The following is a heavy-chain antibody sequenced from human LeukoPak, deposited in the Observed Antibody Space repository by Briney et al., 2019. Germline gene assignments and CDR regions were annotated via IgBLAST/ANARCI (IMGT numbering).Heavy chain of an antibody. CDR1: GFTFSSYA. Sequence: GGSLRLSCAASGFTFSSYAMNWVRQAPGRGLVWVSRIASDGSSTTYADSVKGRFSISRDNAKNTLYLQMNSLRVEDTAVYYCARGRPHGNDYWGQGTLVTVSS. CDR3: ARGRPHGNDY. CDR2: IASDGSST. J-gene: IGHJ4*02. D-gene: IGHD4-23*01. V-gene: IGHV3-74*01.